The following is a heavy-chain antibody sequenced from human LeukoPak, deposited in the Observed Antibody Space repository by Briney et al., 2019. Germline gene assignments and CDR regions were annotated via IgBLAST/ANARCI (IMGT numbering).Heavy chain of an antibody. J-gene: IGHJ4*02. D-gene: IGHD4-17*01. CDR1: GFTFDDYG. Sequence: TGGSLRLSCAASGFTFDDYGMSWVRQAPGKGLEWVSGINWNGGSTGYADSVKGRFTISRDNSKNTLYLQMNSLRAEDTAVYYCAKDSTVTTYDYWGQGTLVTVSS. CDR2: INWNGGST. CDR3: AKDSTVTTYDY. V-gene: IGHV3-20*04.